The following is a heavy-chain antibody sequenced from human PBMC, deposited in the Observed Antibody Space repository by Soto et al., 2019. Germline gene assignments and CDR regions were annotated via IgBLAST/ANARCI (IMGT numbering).Heavy chain of an antibody. CDR1: GGSVSSVPSY. CDR3: ARGVAATPLSGSSWFDP. CDR2: IFNTWNA. D-gene: IGHD3-10*01. Sequence: TSETLSLTCTVSGGSVSSVPSYRSWIRHHPGKGLEWIGTIFNTWNAQYNPSLKSRVTISVDTSNNQFSLELTSVTAADTAVYYCARGVAATPLSGSSWFDPWGQGAQVPVSS. V-gene: IGHV4-31*03. J-gene: IGHJ5*02.